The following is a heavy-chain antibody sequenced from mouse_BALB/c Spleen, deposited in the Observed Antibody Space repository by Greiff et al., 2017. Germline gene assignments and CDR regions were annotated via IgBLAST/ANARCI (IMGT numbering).Heavy chain of an antibody. D-gene: IGHD3-2*01. J-gene: IGHJ4*01. CDR1: GYAFTNYL. V-gene: IGHV1-54*01. Sequence: VQLQQSGAELVRPGTSVKVSCKASGYAFTNYLIEWVKQRPGQGLEWIGVINPGSGGTNYNEKFKGKATLTADKSSSTAYMQLSSLTSDDSAVYFCARSDSSGPYYAMDYWGQGTSVTVSS. CDR3: ARSDSSGPYYAMDY. CDR2: INPGSGGT.